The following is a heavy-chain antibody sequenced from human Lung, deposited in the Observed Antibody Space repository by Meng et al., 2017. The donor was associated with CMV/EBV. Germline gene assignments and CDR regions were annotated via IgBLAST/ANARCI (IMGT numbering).Heavy chain of an antibody. CDR1: GDSITNHNW. CDR3: LRRSGGSV. J-gene: IGHJ1*01. D-gene: IGHD3-10*01. Sequence: QVQLRGPGPALLNPSATLSLTCAVSGDSITNHNWWAWVRQPPGKGLEWIGEIPHRGSSAYNPSLKSRVSMSIDKSKNQFSLKLTSVTAADTAVYHCLRRSGGSVWGQGTLVTVSS. CDR2: IPHRGSS. V-gene: IGHV4-4*02.